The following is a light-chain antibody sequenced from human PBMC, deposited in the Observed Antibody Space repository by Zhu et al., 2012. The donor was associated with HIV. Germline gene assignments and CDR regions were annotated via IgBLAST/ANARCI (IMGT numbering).Light chain of an antibody. CDR2: GAS. Sequence: DIQMTQSPSTLSASVGDSVTITCRASQSVYKWLAWYQQKPDKAPNLLIYGASIVQTGVPSRFSGSGSGTEFTLTISSLQPEDFATYFCQHLTLYPTFGGGSKVEIK. CDR1: QSVYKW. J-gene: IGKJ4*01. CDR3: QHLTLYPT. V-gene: IGKV1-5*01.